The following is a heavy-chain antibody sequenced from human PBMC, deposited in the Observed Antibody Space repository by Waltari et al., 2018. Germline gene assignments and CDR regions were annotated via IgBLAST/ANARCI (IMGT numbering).Heavy chain of an antibody. Sequence: QVQLQESGPGLVKPSETLSLTCAVSGYSISSGYYWGWLRRPPGKGLEWIGSIYHSGSTYYNPSLKSRVTISVDTSKNQFSLKLSSVTAADTAVYYCARFRAGEVNDAFDIWGQGTMVTVSS. CDR1: GYSISSGYY. CDR3: ARFRAGEVNDAFDI. D-gene: IGHD2-21*01. V-gene: IGHV4-38-2*01. CDR2: IYHSGST. J-gene: IGHJ3*02.